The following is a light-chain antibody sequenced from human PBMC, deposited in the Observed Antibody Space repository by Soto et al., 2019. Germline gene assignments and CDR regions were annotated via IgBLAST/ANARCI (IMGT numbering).Light chain of an antibody. CDR3: CSYAGSSTPVV. V-gene: IGLV2-23*02. CDR2: EVS. CDR1: SSDVGSYNL. J-gene: IGLJ2*01. Sequence: SALTQPASVSGSPGQSITISCTGTSSDVGSYNLVSWYQQHPGKAPKLMIYEVSKRPSGVSNRFSGSKSGNTASLTISGLHAEDEADYYCCSYAGSSTPVVFGGGTQLTVL.